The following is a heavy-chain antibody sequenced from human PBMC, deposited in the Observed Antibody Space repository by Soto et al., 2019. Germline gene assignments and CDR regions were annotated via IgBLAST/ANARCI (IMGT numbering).Heavy chain of an antibody. CDR2: ISGGGDTT. D-gene: IGHD3-10*01. CDR1: GFTFNNYA. J-gene: IGHJ4*02. V-gene: IGHV3-23*01. CDR3: AKGRGGSGSLTPRVDF. Sequence: EVQLLESGGGLVQPGGSLRLSCAASGFTFNNYAMTWVRQAPGKGLEWVSAISGGGDTTSYADSVKGRCTVSRHGSKNTLYLQMSSLRAEDTALYYCAKGRGGSGSLTPRVDFWGQGTLVTVSS.